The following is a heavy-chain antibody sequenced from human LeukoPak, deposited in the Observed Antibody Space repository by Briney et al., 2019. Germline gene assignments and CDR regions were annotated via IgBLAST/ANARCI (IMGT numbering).Heavy chain of an antibody. J-gene: IGHJ3*02. Sequence: GASVKVSCKASGYTFTSYYMHWVRQAPGQGLEWMGMINPSGGSTSYAQKFQGRVTMTRDTSTSTVYMELSSLRSEDTAVYYCARVTIFQDAFDIWGQGTMVTVSS. V-gene: IGHV1-46*01. CDR2: INPSGGST. D-gene: IGHD3-3*01. CDR3: ARVTIFQDAFDI. CDR1: GYTFTSYY.